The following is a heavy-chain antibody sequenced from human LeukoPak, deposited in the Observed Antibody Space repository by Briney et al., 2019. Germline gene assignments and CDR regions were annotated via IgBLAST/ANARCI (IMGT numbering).Heavy chain of an antibody. CDR3: AGALPYYDSSGYDLDY. J-gene: IGHJ4*02. D-gene: IGHD3-22*01. CDR2: INPSGGST. CDR1: GYTFTSYY. Sequence: ASVKVSCKASGYTFTSYYMHWVRQAPGQGLEWMGIINPSGGSTSYAQKFQGRVTMTRDTSTSTVYMELSSLRSEDTAVYYCAGALPYYDSSGYDLDYWGQGTLVTVSS. V-gene: IGHV1-46*01.